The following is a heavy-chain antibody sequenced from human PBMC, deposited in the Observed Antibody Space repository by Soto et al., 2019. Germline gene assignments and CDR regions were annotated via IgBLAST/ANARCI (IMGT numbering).Heavy chain of an antibody. Sequence: PGESLKISCKASGYNFTAFWMHWVRQMPGKGLGWLGKIDPSDSYTNYSPSFEGHVTISTDNSITTAYLQWSSLRASDTALYFCARVHKNWFDSWAQGTMVTVSS. V-gene: IGHV5-10-1*01. CDR1: GYNFTAFW. CDR3: ARVHKNWFDS. CDR2: IDPSDSYT. J-gene: IGHJ5*01.